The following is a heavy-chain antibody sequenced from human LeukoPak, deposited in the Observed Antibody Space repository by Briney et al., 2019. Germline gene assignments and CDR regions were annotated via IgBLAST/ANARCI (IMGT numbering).Heavy chain of an antibody. CDR2: ISYDGSNK. V-gene: IGHV3-30*18. CDR1: GFTFSSYG. CDR3: AKDYSASQLVPLYYFNC. J-gene: IGHJ4*02. Sequence: GGSLRLSCAASGFTFSSYGMHWVRQAPGKGLEWVAVISYDGSNKYYADSVKGRSTISRDNSKNTLYLQMNSLRAEDTAVYFCAKDYSASQLVPLYYFNCWGQGSLVTVSS. D-gene: IGHD6-6*01.